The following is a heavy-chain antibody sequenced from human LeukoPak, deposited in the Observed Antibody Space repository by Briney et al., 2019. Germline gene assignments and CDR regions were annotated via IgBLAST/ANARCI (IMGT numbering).Heavy chain of an antibody. CDR1: GFSLSNYW. D-gene: IGHD4-17*01. J-gene: IGHJ6*02. CDR3: AWYGVTHGLDV. CDR2: INQDGSDK. Sequence: PGGSLRLSCAASGFSLSNYWMSWVRQAPGKGLEWVANINQDGSDKYYVHSVMGRFTISKDNDKNSVYLQMNSLRPEDTAIYYCAWYGVTHGLDVWGQGTTVTVSS. V-gene: IGHV3-7*01.